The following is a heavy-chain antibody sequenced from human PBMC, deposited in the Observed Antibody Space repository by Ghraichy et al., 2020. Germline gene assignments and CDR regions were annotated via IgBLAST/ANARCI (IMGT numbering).Heavy chain of an antibody. CDR2: IKSKIDAGTR. J-gene: IGHJ6*02. Sequence: GGSLRLSCAASGLTFRNAWMTWVRQAPGKGLEWVGRIKSKIDAGTRDYAAPVKGRFTISRDDSKNTLYLQMNSLRTEDTAVYYCTTDVGPPYYDFWSGYHYYYYDMDVWGQGTTVTVSS. CDR1: GLTFRNAW. V-gene: IGHV3-15*01. D-gene: IGHD3-3*01. CDR3: TTDVGPPYYDFWSGYHYYYYDMDV.